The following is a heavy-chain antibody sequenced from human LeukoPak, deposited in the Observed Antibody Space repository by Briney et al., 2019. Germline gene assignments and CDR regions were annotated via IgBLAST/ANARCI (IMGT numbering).Heavy chain of an antibody. CDR2: IYHSGST. CDR1: GYSISSGYY. Sequence: SETLSLTCTVSGYSISSGYYWGWIRQPPGKGLEWIGSIYHSGSTYYNPSLKSRVTISVDTSKNQFSLKLSSVTAADTAVYYCARYCSSTSCYLLYNWFDPWGQGTLVTVSS. CDR3: ARYCSSTSCYLLYNWFDP. D-gene: IGHD2-2*01. V-gene: IGHV4-38-2*02. J-gene: IGHJ5*02.